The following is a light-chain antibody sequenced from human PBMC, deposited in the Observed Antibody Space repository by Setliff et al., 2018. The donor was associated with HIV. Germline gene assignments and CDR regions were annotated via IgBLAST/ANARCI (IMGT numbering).Light chain of an antibody. V-gene: IGLV2-14*01. Sequence: LTQPASVSGSPGQSITISCTGTSSDVGGYNYVSWYQQHPGKAPKLMIYDVSKRPSGVSNRFSGSKSGNTASLTISGLQAEDEADYYCSSYTSSSTLVFVTGTKVTVL. J-gene: IGLJ1*01. CDR1: SSDVGGYNY. CDR3: SSYTSSSTLV. CDR2: DVS.